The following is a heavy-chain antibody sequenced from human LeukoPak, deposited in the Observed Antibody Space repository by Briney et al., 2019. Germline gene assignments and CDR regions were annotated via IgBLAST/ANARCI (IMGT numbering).Heavy chain of an antibody. CDR1: GFTFSDYN. Sequence: GGSLRLSCAASGFTFSDYNMNWVRQAPGKGLEWVSYISTSTSGTTIYYGDSVEGRFTISRDNAKNSLYLQMSSLRAEDTAVYYCAKGHCSSTSCLSSAEYFQHWGQGTLVTVSS. V-gene: IGHV3-48*04. J-gene: IGHJ1*01. CDR3: AKGHCSSTSCLSSAEYFQH. CDR2: ISTSTSGTTI. D-gene: IGHD2-2*01.